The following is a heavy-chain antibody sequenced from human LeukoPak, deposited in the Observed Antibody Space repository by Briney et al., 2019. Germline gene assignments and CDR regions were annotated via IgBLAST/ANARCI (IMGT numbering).Heavy chain of an antibody. Sequence: ASVKVSCKASGYTFTGYYMHWVRQAPGQGLEWMGWINPSSGGTNYAPKFQGRVTMTRDTSLSTAYMALRRLRFDDTAVYYCARDPTYSHDSSASGGWFDPWGQGTLVTVSS. CDR2: INPSSGGT. J-gene: IGHJ5*02. CDR3: ARDPTYSHDSSASGGWFDP. CDR1: GYTFTGYY. D-gene: IGHD3-22*01. V-gene: IGHV1-2*02.